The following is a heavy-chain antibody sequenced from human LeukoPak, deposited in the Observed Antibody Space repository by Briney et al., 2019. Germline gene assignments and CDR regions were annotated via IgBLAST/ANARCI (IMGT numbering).Heavy chain of an antibody. Sequence: ASVKVSCKTSGYTFTDFYMHWVRQAPGQGLEWMGWLNPNTGATSYREKFQGRVTMTRDTSTSTVYMELTNLRAEDTAVYYCARVDCSGGSCYSRPYNYWGQGTLVTVSS. J-gene: IGHJ4*02. V-gene: IGHV1-2*02. D-gene: IGHD2-15*01. CDR2: LNPNTGAT. CDR3: ARVDCSGGSCYSRPYNY. CDR1: GYTFTDFY.